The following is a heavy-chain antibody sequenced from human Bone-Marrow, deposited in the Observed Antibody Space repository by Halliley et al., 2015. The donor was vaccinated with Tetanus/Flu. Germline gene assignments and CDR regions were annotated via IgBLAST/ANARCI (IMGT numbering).Heavy chain of an antibody. CDR2: IYYSGST. D-gene: IGHD1-7*01. J-gene: IGHJ5*02. V-gene: IGHV4-59*01. Sequence: TLSLTCTVSGGSISSYYWTWIRQPPGKGLEWVGHIYYSGSTEYNPSFKSRVAISIDRSKQQFSLQVRSVTAADTAVYYCARRQTGNSVFNWFDPWGQGTLVTVSS. CDR3: ARRQTGNSVFNWFDP. CDR1: GGSISSYY.